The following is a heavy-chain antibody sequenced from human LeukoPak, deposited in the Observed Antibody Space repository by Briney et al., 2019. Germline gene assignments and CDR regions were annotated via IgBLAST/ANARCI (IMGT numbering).Heavy chain of an antibody. D-gene: IGHD3-22*01. Sequence: GGSLRLSCAASGFTFSSYAMHWVRQAPGKGLEWVSSISSSSSYIYYADSVKGRFTISRDNAKNSLYLQMNSLRAEDTAVYYCARGAYDSSGYYYYWGQGTLVTVSS. CDR1: GFTFSSYA. V-gene: IGHV3-21*01. J-gene: IGHJ4*02. CDR2: ISSSSSYI. CDR3: ARGAYDSSGYYYY.